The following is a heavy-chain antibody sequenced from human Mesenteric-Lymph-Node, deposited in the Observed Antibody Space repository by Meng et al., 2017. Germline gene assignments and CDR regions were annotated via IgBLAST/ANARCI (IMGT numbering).Heavy chain of an antibody. CDR1: GFTFSSYS. CDR3: ARKYGGNDY. Sequence: GESLKISCASSGFTFSSYSMNWVRQAPGKGLEWVGNINQDGSAKYFVDSVKGRFTISRDNAKNSLYLQMNSLRAEDTAVYYCARKYGGNDYWGQGTLVTVSS. J-gene: IGHJ4*02. V-gene: IGHV3-7*01. D-gene: IGHD1-26*01. CDR2: INQDGSAK.